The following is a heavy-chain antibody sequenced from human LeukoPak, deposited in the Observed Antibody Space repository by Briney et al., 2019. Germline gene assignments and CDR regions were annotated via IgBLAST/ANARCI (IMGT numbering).Heavy chain of an antibody. D-gene: IGHD6-13*01. J-gene: IGHJ5*02. CDR3: VREISSWYRSEGRFDP. V-gene: IGHV3-7*01. CDR1: GFTFSSYW. Sequence: PGGSLRLSCAASGFTFSSYWMTWVRQASGKGLEWVANIKQDGSEKYYVDSVNGRFTISRDNAKNSLYLQMNSLRAEDTAVYYCVREISSWYRSEGRFDPWGQGTLVTVSS. CDR2: IKQDGSEK.